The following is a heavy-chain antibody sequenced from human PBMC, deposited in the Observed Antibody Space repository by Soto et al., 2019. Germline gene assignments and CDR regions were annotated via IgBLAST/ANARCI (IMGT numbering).Heavy chain of an antibody. D-gene: IGHD3-16*01. CDR2: IYWDDDK. Sequence: QITLKESGPTLVRPTQTLTLTCTVSGFSLDTWGVGVGWIRQSPGKAPEWLALIYWDDDKRYSPSLKNRLTITRDTSTNQVVLTFTNMDPVETVTYYCARALGSWGSYYFDHWGQGTLVTVSS. CDR3: ARALGSWGSYYFDH. J-gene: IGHJ4*02. V-gene: IGHV2-5*02. CDR1: GFSLDTWGVG.